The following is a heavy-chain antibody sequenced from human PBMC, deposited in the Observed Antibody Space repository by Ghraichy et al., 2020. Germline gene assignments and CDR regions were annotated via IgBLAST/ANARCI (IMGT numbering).Heavy chain of an antibody. D-gene: IGHD3-3*01. CDR3: VYDFWSGYGYGMDV. CDR2: ISGSGGST. Sequence: GESLNISCAASGFTFSSYAMSWVRQAPGKGLEWVSAISGSGGSTYYADSVKGRFTISRDNSKNTLYLQMNSLRAEDTAVYYCVYDFWSGYGYGMDVWGQGTTVTVSS. J-gene: IGHJ6*02. CDR1: GFTFSSYA. V-gene: IGHV3-23*01.